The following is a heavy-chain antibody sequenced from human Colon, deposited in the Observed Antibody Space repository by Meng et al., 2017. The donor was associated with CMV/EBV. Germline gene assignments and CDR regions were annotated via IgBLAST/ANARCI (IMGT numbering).Heavy chain of an antibody. CDR3: SRGGDASKSGLH. CDR2: MHPHGFS. V-gene: IGHV4-34*01. Sequence: QVQLQPWGAGLVKPPETLSLTCAVFGGSASGSYLRWIRQPPGMGLEWIGEMHPHGFSRYNSSLGSRVSISLDTSRSQFSLRLNSVTAADTAVYYCSRGGDASKSGLHWGQGILVTVSA. CDR1: GGSASGSY. D-gene: IGHD5-24*01. J-gene: IGHJ4*02.